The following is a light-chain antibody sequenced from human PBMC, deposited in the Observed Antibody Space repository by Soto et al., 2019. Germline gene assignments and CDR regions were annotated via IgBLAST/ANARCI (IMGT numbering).Light chain of an antibody. Sequence: DIQMTQSPSPLSASVGDRVTITCRASQNIGIWLAWYQHKPGKAPKLLIYKASSLESGVPSRFSGSGSGTEFTLTISSLQPDDFATYYCQQYDTYRTFGQGTKVEIK. CDR3: QQYDTYRT. CDR2: KAS. V-gene: IGKV1-5*03. J-gene: IGKJ1*01. CDR1: QNIGIW.